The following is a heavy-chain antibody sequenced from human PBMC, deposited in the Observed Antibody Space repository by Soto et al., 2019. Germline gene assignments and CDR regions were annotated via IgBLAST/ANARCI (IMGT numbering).Heavy chain of an antibody. D-gene: IGHD3-10*01. CDR3: AKERLLWDLDY. Sequence: QVQLVESGGGVVQPGRSLTLSCAASGFSFHNYGMHWVRQAPGKGLEWLAVISHDGSNKYYADSVKGRFTISRDNSKNTLSLEMDSLRGDYTAVYSCAKERLLWDLDYWGQGTLVTVSS. CDR1: GFSFHNYG. CDR2: ISHDGSNK. V-gene: IGHV3-30*18. J-gene: IGHJ4*02.